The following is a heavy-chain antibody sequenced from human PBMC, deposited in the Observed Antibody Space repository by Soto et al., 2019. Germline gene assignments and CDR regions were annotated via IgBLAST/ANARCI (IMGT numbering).Heavy chain of an antibody. D-gene: IGHD3-22*01. J-gene: IGHJ6*02. Sequence: NPSETLSLTCTVSGGSISSYYWSWIRQPPGKGLEWIGYIYYSGSTNYNPSLKSRVTISVDTSKNQFSLKLSSVTAADTAVYYCARAAYYYDSSGYYPYYYYGMDVWGQGTTVTVSS. CDR3: ARAAYYYDSSGYYPYYYYGMDV. CDR2: IYYSGST. CDR1: GGSISSYY. V-gene: IGHV4-59*01.